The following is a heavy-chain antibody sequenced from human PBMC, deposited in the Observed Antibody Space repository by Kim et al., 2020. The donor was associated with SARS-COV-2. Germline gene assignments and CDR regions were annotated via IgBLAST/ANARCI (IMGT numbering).Heavy chain of an antibody. Sequence: ASVKVSCKVSGYTLTELSMHWVRQAPGKGLEWMGGFDPEDGETIYAQKFQGRVTMTEDTSTDTAYMELSSLRSEDTAVYYCATLSIGYSYGSYYYGMDVWGQGTTVTVSS. CDR2: FDPEDGET. CDR1: GYTLTELS. D-gene: IGHD5-18*01. V-gene: IGHV1-24*01. CDR3: ATLSIGYSYGSYYYGMDV. J-gene: IGHJ6*02.